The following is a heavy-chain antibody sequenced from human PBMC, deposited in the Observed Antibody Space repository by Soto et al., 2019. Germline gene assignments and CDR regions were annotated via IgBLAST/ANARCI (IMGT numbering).Heavy chain of an antibody. V-gene: IGHV3-74*01. CDR2: INSDGTGT. J-gene: IGHJ3*02. Sequence: EVQLVESGGGLVQPGGSLRLSCAASRFTFSTYWMHWVRQAPGKGLVWVSRINSDGTGTSYADSVKGRITISRDNAKNTLYLQMNSLRSEVTAVYYCEGDSSGYSYDAFDIWGQGTMVTVSS. D-gene: IGHD3-22*01. CDR1: RFTFSTYW. CDR3: EGDSSGYSYDAFDI.